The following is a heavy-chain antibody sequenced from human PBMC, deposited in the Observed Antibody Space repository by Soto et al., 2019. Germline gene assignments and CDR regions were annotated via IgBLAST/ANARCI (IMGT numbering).Heavy chain of an antibody. CDR3: VLWVRCISNY. CDR2: SRSRADNYAT. D-gene: IGHD3-3*02. J-gene: IGHJ4*02. V-gene: IGHV3-72*01. CDR1: GITFSDHD. Sequence: EVQLVESGGGLVQPGGSLRLSCAISGITFSDHDIDWVRQAPGQGLEWLGRSRSRADNYATDYAASVKGRFTFSRDDSKSSLSLQMRSLKTGDTAMYYCVLWVRCISNYWGQGTLVTVSS.